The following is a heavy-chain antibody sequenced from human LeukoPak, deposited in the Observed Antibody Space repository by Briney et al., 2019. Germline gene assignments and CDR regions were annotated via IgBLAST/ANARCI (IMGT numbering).Heavy chain of an antibody. CDR2: IRYDGGNK. D-gene: IGHD2-15*01. J-gene: IGHJ3*01. CDR1: GFTFSGYG. Sequence: GGSLRLSCAASGFTFSGYGMQWVHQVPGKGLEWVAFIRYDGGNKYYADSVKGRFTISRDNSKNTLYLQMNSLRGEDTAVYYCAKDRVVSREPAAFDVWGQGTMVTVSS. CDR3: AKDRVVSREPAAFDV. V-gene: IGHV3-30*02.